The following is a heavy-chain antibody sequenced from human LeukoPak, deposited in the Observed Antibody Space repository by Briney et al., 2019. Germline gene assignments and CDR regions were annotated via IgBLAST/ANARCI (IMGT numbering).Heavy chain of an antibody. CDR3: ARGAHYYDSSANAFDI. V-gene: IGHV4-38-2*02. J-gene: IGHJ3*02. CDR2: IYHSGST. CDR1: GYSISSGYY. Sequence: SETLSLTCTVSGYSISSGYYWGWIRQPPGKGLEWIGSIYHSGSTYYNPSLKSRVTISVDTSKNQFSLELSSVTAADTAVYHCARGAHYYDSSANAFDIWGQGTMVTVSS. D-gene: IGHD3-22*01.